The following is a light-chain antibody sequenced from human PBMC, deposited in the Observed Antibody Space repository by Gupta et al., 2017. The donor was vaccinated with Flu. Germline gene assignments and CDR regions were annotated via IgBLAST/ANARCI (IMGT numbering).Light chain of an antibody. V-gene: IGLV3-1*01. J-gene: IGLJ3*02. CDR1: KLGDKY. CDR2: QDS. Sequence: SYELTQPPSVSVSPGPTASITGSGDKLGDKYACWYQQKPGQSPVLVIYQDSKRPSGIPERFSGSNSGNTATLTISGTQAMDEADYYCQAWDSSTWVFGGGTKLTVL. CDR3: QAWDSSTWV.